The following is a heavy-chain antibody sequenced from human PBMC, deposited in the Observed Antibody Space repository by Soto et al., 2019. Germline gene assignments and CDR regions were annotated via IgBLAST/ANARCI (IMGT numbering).Heavy chain of an antibody. CDR2: INPNGGST. J-gene: IGHJ4*02. Sequence: QVQLVQSGAEVKKPGASVKISCKASGYTFIHYYIHWVRQATGQGLEWMAIINPNGGSTNYAQKFQGRVTVTSDTSTTTVSMELNSLESDDTAVYFCARSRLQGDFWGQGTLVTVSS. CDR1: GYTFIHYY. D-gene: IGHD2-21*01. CDR3: ARSRLQGDF. V-gene: IGHV1-46*01.